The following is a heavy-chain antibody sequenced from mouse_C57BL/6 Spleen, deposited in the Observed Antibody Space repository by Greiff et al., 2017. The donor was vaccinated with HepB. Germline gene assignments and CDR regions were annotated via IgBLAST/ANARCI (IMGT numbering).Heavy chain of an antibody. CDR2: IYPGDGDT. Sequence: QVQLQQSGPELVKPGASVKISCKASGYAFSSSWMNWVKQRPGKGLEWIGRIYPGDGDTNYNGKFKGKATLTADKSSGTAYMQLSSLTSEDSAVYFCARELYAMDYWGQGTSVTVSS. J-gene: IGHJ4*01. CDR3: ARELYAMDY. V-gene: IGHV1-82*01. CDR1: GYAFSSSW.